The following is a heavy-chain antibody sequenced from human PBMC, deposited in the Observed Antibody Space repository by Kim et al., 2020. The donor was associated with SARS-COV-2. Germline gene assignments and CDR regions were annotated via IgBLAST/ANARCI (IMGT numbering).Heavy chain of an antibody. CDR1: GFTFSSYA. D-gene: IGHD2-2*01. Sequence: GGSLRLSCAASGFTFSSYAMHWVRQAPGKGLEWVAVISYDGSNKYYADSVKGRFTISRDNSKNTLYLQMNSLRAEDTAVYYCASTRVPAASEVSAYYYYGMDVWGQGTTVTVSS. CDR2: ISYDGSNK. J-gene: IGHJ6*02. CDR3: ASTRVPAASEVSAYYYYGMDV. V-gene: IGHV3-30-3*01.